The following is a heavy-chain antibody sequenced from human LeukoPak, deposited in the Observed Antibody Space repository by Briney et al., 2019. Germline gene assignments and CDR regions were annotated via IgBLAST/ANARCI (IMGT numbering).Heavy chain of an antibody. CDR1: GYTFTGYY. CDR3: ARPQREIRYFDWSDAFDI. J-gene: IGHJ3*02. CDR2: INPNSGGT. Sequence: ASVKVSCKASGYTFTGYYMHWVRQAPGQGLEWMGWINPNSGGTKYAEKFQGRVTLTRDKSISTAYVELNSLRSDDTAVYYCARPQREIRYFDWSDAFDIWGQGTMVTVSS. D-gene: IGHD3-9*01. V-gene: IGHV1-2*02.